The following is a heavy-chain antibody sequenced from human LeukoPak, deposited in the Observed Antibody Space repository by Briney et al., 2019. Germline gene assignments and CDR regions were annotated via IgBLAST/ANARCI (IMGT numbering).Heavy chain of an antibody. J-gene: IGHJ3*02. V-gene: IGHV3-23*01. CDR2: ISGSGGST. CDR1: GFTFSSYA. D-gene: IGHD3-10*01. CDR3: ARSIYASGSSYTFDI. Sequence: PGGSPRLSCAASGFTFSSYAMSWVRQAPGKAPEWVSGISGSGGSTYSADSVKGRFITSRDNSKNTLYVQMNTLRAEDTAVYYCARSIYASGSSYTFDIWGQGTMVTVSS.